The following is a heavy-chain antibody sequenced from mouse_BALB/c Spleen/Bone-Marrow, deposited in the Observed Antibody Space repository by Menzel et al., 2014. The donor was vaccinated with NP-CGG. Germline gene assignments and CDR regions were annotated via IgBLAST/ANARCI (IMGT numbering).Heavy chain of an antibody. J-gene: IGHJ4*01. V-gene: IGHV1-69*02. CDR1: GYTFTSFW. CDR3: TRGYDALDY. Sequence: QVQLQQSGAELVRPGASVKLSCKASGYTFTSFWINWVKQRPGQGLEWIGNIFPSDNYTNYNQKFKDKATMTVDKSSSTAYMQLSSPTSYDFAVYYCTRGYDALDYWGQGTSVTVSS. CDR2: IFPSDNYT.